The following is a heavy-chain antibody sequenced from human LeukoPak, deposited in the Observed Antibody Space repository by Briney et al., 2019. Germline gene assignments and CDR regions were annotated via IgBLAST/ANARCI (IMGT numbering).Heavy chain of an antibody. Sequence: SVKVSCKASGGTFSSYAMSWVRQAPGQGLEWIGGIMPIFGTANYAQKFQGRVTITADESTSTAYMELSSLRSEDTAVYYCARGPGSSGWYGAAYYYGMDVWGKGTTVTVSS. CDR2: IMPIFGTA. D-gene: IGHD6-19*01. J-gene: IGHJ6*04. CDR3: ARGPGSSGWYGAAYYYGMDV. CDR1: GGTFSSYA. V-gene: IGHV1-69*01.